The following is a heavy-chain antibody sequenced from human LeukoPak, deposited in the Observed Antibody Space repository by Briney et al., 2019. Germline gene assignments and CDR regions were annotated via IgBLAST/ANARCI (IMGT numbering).Heavy chain of an antibody. D-gene: IGHD2-21*02. CDR3: AKDRKVTLNYYYMDV. J-gene: IGHJ6*03. CDR2: INVNNGSI. CDR1: AFTFDDYA. Sequence: GRSLRLSCAAAAFTFDDYAMHSVRQAPGKGLEWVSGINVNNGSIVYADCVKGRFTISRDTAKNSLYLQLNSVSAEDTALYYCAKDRKVTLNYYYMDVWGTGTTVTVSS. V-gene: IGHV3-9*01.